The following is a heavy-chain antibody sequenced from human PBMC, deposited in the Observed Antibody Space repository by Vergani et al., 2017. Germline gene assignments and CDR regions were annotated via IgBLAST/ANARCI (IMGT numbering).Heavy chain of an antibody. CDR3: ARDRYYDSSGYET. J-gene: IGHJ4*02. Sequence: QVQLVESGGGVVQPGGSLRLSCAASGFTFSSYGMHWVRQAPGKGLEWVAFIRYDGSNKYYADSVKGRFTISRDNSKNTLYLQMNSLRAEDTAVYYCARDRYYDSSGYETWGQGTLVTVSS. D-gene: IGHD3-22*01. CDR2: IRYDGSNK. CDR1: GFTFSSYG. V-gene: IGHV3-30*02.